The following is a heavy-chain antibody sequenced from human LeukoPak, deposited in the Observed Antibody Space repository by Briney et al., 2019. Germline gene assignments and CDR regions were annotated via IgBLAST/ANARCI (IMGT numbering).Heavy chain of an antibody. V-gene: IGHV3-7*01. CDR2: IKQDGSEK. CDR3: ARSSGYYPRGAFDI. J-gene: IGHJ3*02. CDR1: GFTFSSDW. Sequence: GGSLRLSCAASGFTFSSDWMSWVRQAPGKGLEWVANIKQDGSEKYYVDSVKGRFTISRDNAKNSLYLQMNSLRAEDTAVYYCARSSGYYPRGAFDIWGQGTMVTVSS. D-gene: IGHD3-22*01.